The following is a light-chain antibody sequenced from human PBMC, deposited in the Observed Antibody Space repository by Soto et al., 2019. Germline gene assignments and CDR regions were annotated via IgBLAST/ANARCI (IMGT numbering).Light chain of an antibody. V-gene: IGKV1-17*03. CDR2: GAS. Sequence: DIQMTQSPSAMSASVGDRVTITCRASQAISHYLAWFHQRPGKVPKRLTYGASTLESGVPSRFSGSGSGTEFTLTISSLQPEDFGTYYCLQHNTYPLSFGGGTKVDIK. J-gene: IGKJ4*01. CDR3: LQHNTYPLS. CDR1: QAISHY.